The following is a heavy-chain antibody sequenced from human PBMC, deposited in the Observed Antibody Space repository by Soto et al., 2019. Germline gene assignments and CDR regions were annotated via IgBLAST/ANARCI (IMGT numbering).Heavy chain of an antibody. D-gene: IGHD1-26*01. CDR1: GFTFSSYG. Sequence: GGSLRLSCAASGFTFSSYGMHWVRQAPGKGLEWVAVVWKDGSEKYYGDSVKGRFSISRDNSKNTLYMEMNSLRAEDTAVYYCVRDIEGELNGFDIWGQGTMVTVSS. CDR2: VWKDGSEK. J-gene: IGHJ3*02. CDR3: VRDIEGELNGFDI. V-gene: IGHV3-33*01.